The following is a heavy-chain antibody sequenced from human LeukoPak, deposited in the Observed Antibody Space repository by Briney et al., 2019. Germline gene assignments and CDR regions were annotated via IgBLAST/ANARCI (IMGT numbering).Heavy chain of an antibody. CDR1: GYTLTELS. Sequence: ASVKVSCKVSGYTLTELSMHWVRQAPGKGLEWMGGFDPEDGETIYAQKFQGRVTMTEDTSTDSAYMELSSLRSEDTAVYYCATSYYYDSSGYLDYWGREPWSPSPQ. CDR2: FDPEDGET. V-gene: IGHV1-24*01. CDR3: ATSYYYDSSGYLDY. J-gene: IGHJ4*02. D-gene: IGHD3-22*01.